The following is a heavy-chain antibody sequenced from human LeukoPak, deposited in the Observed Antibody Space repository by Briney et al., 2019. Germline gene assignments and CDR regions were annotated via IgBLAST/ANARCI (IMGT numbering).Heavy chain of an antibody. V-gene: IGHV3-33*01. CDR2: IWYDGSNK. CDR1: GFTFSSFG. CDR3: ARELPPVVTYYFDY. J-gene: IGHJ4*02. Sequence: GGSLRLSCAASGFTFSSFGVHWVRQAPGKGLEWVAVIWYDGSNKYYADSVKGRFTISRDNSKNTLYLQMNSLRAEDTAVYYCARELPPVVTYYFDYWGQGTLVTVSS. D-gene: IGHD2-15*01.